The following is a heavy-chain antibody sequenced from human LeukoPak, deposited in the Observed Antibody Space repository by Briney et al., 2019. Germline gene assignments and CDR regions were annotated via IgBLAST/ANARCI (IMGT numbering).Heavy chain of an antibody. CDR2: ISTSGST. V-gene: IGHV4-4*07. J-gene: IGHJ4*02. CDR1: GGSISSYY. D-gene: IGHD3-22*01. CDR3: ARDRYYYDSSGYLRFDY. Sequence: PSETLSLTCTVSGGSISSYYWSWIRQPAGKGLESIGHISTSGSTNYNPSLKSRVTMSVDTSKNQFSLKLRSVTAADTAVYYCARDRYYYDSSGYLRFDYWSQGTLVTVSS.